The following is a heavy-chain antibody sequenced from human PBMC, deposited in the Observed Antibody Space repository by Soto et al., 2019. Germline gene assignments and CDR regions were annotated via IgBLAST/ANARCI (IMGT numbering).Heavy chain of an antibody. Sequence: PSETLSLTCTVSGGSISSGGYYWSWIRQHPGKGLEWIGYIYYSGSTYYNPSLKSRVTISVDTSKNQFSLKLSSVTAADTAVNYCARIPSITMIVVADDAFDIWGQGTMVTVSS. J-gene: IGHJ3*02. V-gene: IGHV4-31*03. D-gene: IGHD3-22*01. CDR3: ARIPSITMIVVADDAFDI. CDR1: GGSISSGGYY. CDR2: IYYSGST.